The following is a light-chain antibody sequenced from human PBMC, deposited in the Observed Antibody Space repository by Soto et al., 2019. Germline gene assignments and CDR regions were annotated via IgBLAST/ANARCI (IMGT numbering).Light chain of an antibody. CDR1: QSVSAY. J-gene: IGKJ4*01. V-gene: IGKV3-11*01. Sequence: EVVLTQSPDALSLSPGERATVSCRASQSVSAYLAWYQQRPGQAPRLLIYDVSNRAPGIPDRFSGGGSGTDFTLSISSLQREASATYYWLRRFDWPTFGGGATLEIK. CDR3: LRRFDWPT. CDR2: DVS.